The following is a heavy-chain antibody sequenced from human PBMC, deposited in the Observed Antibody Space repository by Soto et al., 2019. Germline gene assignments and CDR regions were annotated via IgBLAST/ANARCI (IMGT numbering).Heavy chain of an antibody. CDR2: IYYIGST. CDR1: GGSISSSNYY. J-gene: IGHJ5*02. Sequence: QLQLQESGPGLVKTSETLSLTCTVSGGSISSSNYYWGWIRQPPGKGLEWIGSIYYIGSTYSNPSLKSRVTMSVDTSKNQFPLKLSSVTAADTAVYYCARLGILTGYPRWFVPWGQGTLVAVSS. CDR3: ARLGILTGYPRWFVP. D-gene: IGHD3-9*01. V-gene: IGHV4-39*01.